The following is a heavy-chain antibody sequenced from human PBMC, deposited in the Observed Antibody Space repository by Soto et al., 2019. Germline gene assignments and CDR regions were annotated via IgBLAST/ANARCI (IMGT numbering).Heavy chain of an antibody. CDR3: AIDYSSSPPYYPIGY. V-gene: IGHV1-69*01. Sequence: QVQLVQSGAEVKKPGSSVKVSRKASGGTFSSYSISWVRQAPGHGLEWMGGIIPIFGTANYAQKFQGRVTITADESTSTAYMELSSLRSEDTAVYYCAIDYSSSPPYYPIGYWGQGTLVTVSS. D-gene: IGHD2-2*01. J-gene: IGHJ4*02. CDR1: GGTFSSYS. CDR2: IIPIFGTA.